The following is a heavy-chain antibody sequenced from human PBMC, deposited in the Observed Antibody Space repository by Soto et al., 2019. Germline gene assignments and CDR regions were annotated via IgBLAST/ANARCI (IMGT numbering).Heavy chain of an antibody. CDR2: INPNSGGT. CDR3: AREEYVWGSYRYRYFDY. J-gene: IGHJ4*02. V-gene: IGHV1-2*02. Sequence: GASLKVSCKDSGYTFTGYYMHWVRQAPGQGLEWMGWINPNSGGTNYAQKFQGRVTMTRDTSISTAYMELSRLRSDDTAVYYCAREEYVWGSYRYRYFDYWGQGTLVTVSS. D-gene: IGHD3-16*02. CDR1: GYTFTGYY.